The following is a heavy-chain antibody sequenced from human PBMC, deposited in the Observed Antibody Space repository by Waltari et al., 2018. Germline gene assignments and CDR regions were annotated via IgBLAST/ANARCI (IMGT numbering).Heavy chain of an antibody. CDR3: ARFIRLQLDWFDP. Sequence: QVQLQESGPGVVKPSETLSLTCTVSGRSINGYYWTWIRQSPGKGLEWIGYIYYSGSTNYNPSLKSRVAMSLDTSKNQFSLKLSSVTAADTAVYYCARFIRLQLDWFDPWGQGALVIVSS. D-gene: IGHD5-12*01. CDR2: IYYSGST. CDR1: GRSINGYY. J-gene: IGHJ5*02. V-gene: IGHV4-59*08.